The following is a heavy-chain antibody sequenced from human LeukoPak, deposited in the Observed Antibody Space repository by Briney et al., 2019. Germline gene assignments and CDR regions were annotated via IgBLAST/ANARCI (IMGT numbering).Heavy chain of an antibody. J-gene: IGHJ4*02. CDR2: INPNSGDT. Sequence: APVKVSCKASGYTFTGYFMHWMRQAPGQGLEWMGWINPNSGDTNYAQRFQGRVTMTRDTSINTAYMELTRLRSDDTAVYYCARDGPGKKSNFDYWGQGTLVTVSS. D-gene: IGHD3-10*01. V-gene: IGHV1-2*02. CDR3: ARDGPGKKSNFDY. CDR1: GYTFTGYF.